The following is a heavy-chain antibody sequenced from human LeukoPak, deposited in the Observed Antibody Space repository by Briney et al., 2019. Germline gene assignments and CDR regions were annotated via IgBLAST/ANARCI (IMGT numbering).Heavy chain of an antibody. V-gene: IGHV4-59*01. CDR2: IYYSGST. CDR1: GGSISSYY. D-gene: IGHD5-12*01. J-gene: IGHJ4*02. CDR3: ARGGDIVATNYFDY. Sequence: PSGTLSLTCTVSGGSISSYYWSWIRQPPGKGLEWIGYIYYSGSTNYNPSLKSRVTISVDTSKNQFSLKLSSVTAADTAVYYCARGGDIVATNYFDYWGQGTLVTVSS.